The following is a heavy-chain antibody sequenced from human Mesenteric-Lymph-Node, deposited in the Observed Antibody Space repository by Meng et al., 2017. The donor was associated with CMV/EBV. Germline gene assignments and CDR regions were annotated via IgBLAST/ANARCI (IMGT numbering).Heavy chain of an antibody. CDR2: IYYSGST. V-gene: IGHV4-59*01. CDR1: GGSISSYY. CDR3: ARGWFGESFDY. J-gene: IGHJ4*02. D-gene: IGHD3-10*01. Sequence: SETLSLTCTVSGGSISSYYWSWIRQPPGKGLEWIGYIYYSGSTTYNPSLKSRVTMLVDTSKNQFSLKLSSVTAADTAVYYCARGWFGESFDYWGQGTLVTVSS.